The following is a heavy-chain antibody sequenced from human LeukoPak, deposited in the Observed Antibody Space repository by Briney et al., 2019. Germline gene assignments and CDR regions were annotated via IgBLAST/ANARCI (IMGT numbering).Heavy chain of an antibody. CDR3: ARDSSGEYSDSRGLRVAEDYFDY. CDR1: GYTFTSYG. J-gene: IGHJ4*02. D-gene: IGHD3-22*01. CDR2: ISAYNGIT. Sequence: ASVKVSCKASGYTFTSYGISWVRQAPGQGLEWMGWISAYNGITNYGKNFQGRVTMTTDTSTSTVYMGLRSLRSDDTAVYYCARDSSGEYSDSRGLRVAEDYFDYWGQGTLVTVSS. V-gene: IGHV1-18*01.